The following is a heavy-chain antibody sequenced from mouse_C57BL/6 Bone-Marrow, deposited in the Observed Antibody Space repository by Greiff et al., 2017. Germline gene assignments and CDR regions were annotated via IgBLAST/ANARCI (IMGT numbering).Heavy chain of an antibody. CDR2: INPSTGGT. CDR3: ARERAYYPNGEYFDY. D-gene: IGHD4-1*01. J-gene: IGHJ2*01. V-gene: IGHV1-42*01. Sequence: VQLQQSGPELVKPGASVKISCKASGYSFTGYYMNWVKQSPEKSLEWIGEINPSTGGTTYNQKFKAKATLTVDKSSSTAYMQLKSLTSEDSAVYSCARERAYYPNGEYFDYWGQGTTLTVSS. CDR1: GYSFTGYY.